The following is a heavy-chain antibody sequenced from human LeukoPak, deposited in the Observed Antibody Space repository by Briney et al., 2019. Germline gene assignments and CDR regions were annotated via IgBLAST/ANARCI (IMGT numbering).Heavy chain of an antibody. CDR2: IYHSGST. D-gene: IGHD6-25*01. CDR1: GYSISSGYY. J-gene: IGHJ4*02. CDR3: ARLPPLYSSGDY. V-gene: IGHV4-38-2*01. Sequence: SETLSLTCAVSGYSISSGYYWGWIRQPPGKGLEWMGSIYHSGSTYYNPSLKSRVTISVDTSKNQFSLKLSSVTAADTAVYYCARLPPLYSSGDYWGQGTLVTVSS.